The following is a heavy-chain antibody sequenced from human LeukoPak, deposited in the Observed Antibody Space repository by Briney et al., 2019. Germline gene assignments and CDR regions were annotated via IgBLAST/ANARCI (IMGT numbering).Heavy chain of an antibody. V-gene: IGHV7-4-1*02. D-gene: IGHD6-13*01. CDR2: INTNTGNP. Sequence: ASVKVSCKASGYTFTRYAMNWVRQAPGQGLEWMGWINTNTGNPTYAQGFTGRFVFSLDTSVSTAYLQISSLKAKDTAVYYCARAPYSSSWYNWFDPWGQGTLVTVSS. CDR1: GYTFTRYA. J-gene: IGHJ5*02. CDR3: ARAPYSSSWYNWFDP.